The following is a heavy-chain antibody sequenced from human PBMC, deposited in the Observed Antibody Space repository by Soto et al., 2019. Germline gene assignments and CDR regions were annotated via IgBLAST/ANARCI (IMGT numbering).Heavy chain of an antibody. CDR3: ARGFFHPTTGQSNPFDI. J-gene: IGHJ3*02. D-gene: IGHD2-8*01. Sequence: QVQLQESDPGLVKPSETLSLTCTVSGASVRSSYWSWIRQSPGKGLEWVAYVHYTGQTNYNPSLSGRVTVSVDTSKSQLSLTLTSVTAADTAVYYCARGFFHPTTGQSNPFDIWGRGTLVTVSS. V-gene: IGHV4-59*02. CDR2: VHYTGQT. CDR1: GASVRSSY.